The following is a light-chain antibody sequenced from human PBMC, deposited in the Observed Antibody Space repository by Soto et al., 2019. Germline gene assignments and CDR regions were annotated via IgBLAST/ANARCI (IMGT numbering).Light chain of an antibody. CDR3: CIYAVTFEV. V-gene: IGLV2-11*01. CDR1: SSDVGTYDF. J-gene: IGLJ1*01. Sequence: QSALTQPRSVSGSPGQSVTISCTGTSSDVGTYDFVSWYQQHPGKAPRLMIFDVSERPSGVPDRFSGSKSGNTASLTISGLQAEDEADYYCCIYAVTFEVFGTPPKVTV. CDR2: DVS.